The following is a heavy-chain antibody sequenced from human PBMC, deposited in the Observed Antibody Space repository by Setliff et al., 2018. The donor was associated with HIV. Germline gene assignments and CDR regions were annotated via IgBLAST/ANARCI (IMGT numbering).Heavy chain of an antibody. D-gene: IGHD5-12*01. CDR3: ARGRGGDGYNFSDY. CDR1: GGSLSDYY. J-gene: IGHJ4*02. CDR2: INHSGST. V-gene: IGHV4-34*01. Sequence: PSETLSLTCAVYGGSLSDYYWIWIRQSPGMGLEWIGEINHSGSTSYSPSLKSRVTISIDTSKNQFSLNLNSMTAADTAVYYCARGRGGDGYNFSDYWGQGTRVTVSS.